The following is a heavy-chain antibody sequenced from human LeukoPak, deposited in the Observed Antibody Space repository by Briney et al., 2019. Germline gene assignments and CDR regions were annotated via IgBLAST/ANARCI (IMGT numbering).Heavy chain of an antibody. V-gene: IGHV3-73*01. Sequence: PGGSLKLSCAASGFTFSGSAMHWVRQASGKGLEWDGRIRSKANSYATAYAASVKGRFTISRDDSKNTAYLQMNSLKTEDTAVYYCTVRGYYDSSGYGYYFDYWGQGTLVTVSS. CDR1: GFTFSGSA. CDR3: TVRGYYDSSGYGYYFDY. CDR2: IRSKANSYAT. D-gene: IGHD3-22*01. J-gene: IGHJ4*02.